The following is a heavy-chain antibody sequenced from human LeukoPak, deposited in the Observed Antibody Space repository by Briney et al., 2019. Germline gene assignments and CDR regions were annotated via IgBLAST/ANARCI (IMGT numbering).Heavy chain of an antibody. CDR3: ARDLVYSYGYYYYYGMDV. CDR2: IIPILGIA. V-gene: IGHV1-69*04. J-gene: IGHJ6*02. Sequence: SVKVSCKSSGGTFSSYAISWVRQAPGQGLEWMGRIIPILGIANYAQKFQGRVTITADKSTSTAYMELSSLRSEDTAVYYCARDLVYSYGYYYYYGMDVWGQGTTVTVSS. D-gene: IGHD5-18*01. CDR1: GGTFSSYA.